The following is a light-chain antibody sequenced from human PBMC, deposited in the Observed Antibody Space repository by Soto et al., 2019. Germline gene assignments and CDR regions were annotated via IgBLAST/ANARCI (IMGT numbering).Light chain of an antibody. J-gene: IGKJ1*01. CDR3: QQYNSYST. Sequence: DIQMTQSPSTLSASVGDRVTITCRASQSISSWLAWYQQKPGKAPKLLIYKASTLESGVPSRFSGSGSGTEFTLTSSSLHPDDVATYYCQQYNSYSTFGQGTKVEIK. V-gene: IGKV1-5*03. CDR1: QSISSW. CDR2: KAS.